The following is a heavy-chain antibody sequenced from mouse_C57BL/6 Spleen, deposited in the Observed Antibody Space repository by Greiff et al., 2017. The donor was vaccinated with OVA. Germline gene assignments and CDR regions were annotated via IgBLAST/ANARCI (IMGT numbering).Heavy chain of an antibody. Sequence: VQLQQPGAELVKPGASVKLSCKASGYTFTSYWMQWVKQRPGQGLEWIGEIDPSDSYTNYNQKFKGKATLTVDTSSSTAYMQLSSLTSEDSAVYYCAGGRYYGSSYGWYFDVWGTGTTVTVSS. J-gene: IGHJ1*03. V-gene: IGHV1-50*01. CDR2: IDPSDSYT. CDR1: GYTFTSYW. D-gene: IGHD1-1*01. CDR3: AGGRYYGSSYGWYFDV.